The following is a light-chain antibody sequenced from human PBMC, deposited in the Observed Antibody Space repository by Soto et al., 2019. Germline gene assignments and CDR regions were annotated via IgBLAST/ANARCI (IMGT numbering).Light chain of an antibody. CDR2: GAS. CDR3: QQYNNWPGT. Sequence: EIVMTQSPATLSVSPGERATFSCRASHSVTKNLAWYQQTPGQAPRLLIYGASTRATGTPARFTGSGSGTEFTLTISSLQSEDFAVYYCQQYNNWPGTFGQGTKVDIK. J-gene: IGKJ1*01. CDR1: HSVTKN. V-gene: IGKV3-15*01.